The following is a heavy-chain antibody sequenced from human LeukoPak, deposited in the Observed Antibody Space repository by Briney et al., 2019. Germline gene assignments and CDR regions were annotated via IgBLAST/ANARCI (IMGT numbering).Heavy chain of an antibody. V-gene: IGHV4-34*01. D-gene: IGHD3-3*01. CDR3: ARRRHDFWSGYYNAFDI. Sequence: SETLSLTCGVYGGSFSGYHWNWIRQTPGKGLEWIGEINHSGSTNYNPSLKSRVTISVDTSKNQFSLKLSSVTAADTAVYYCARRRHDFWSGYYNAFDIWGQGTMVTVSS. CDR2: INHSGST. J-gene: IGHJ3*02. CDR1: GGSFSGYH.